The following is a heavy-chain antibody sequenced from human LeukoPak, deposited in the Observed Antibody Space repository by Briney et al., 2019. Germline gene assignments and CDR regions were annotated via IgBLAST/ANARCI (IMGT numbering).Heavy chain of an antibody. V-gene: IGHV1-69*04. J-gene: IGHJ4*02. CDR1: GGTFSSYA. CDR2: IIPILGIA. CDR3: ARSERDSSVSY. Sequence: ASVKVSCKASGGTFSSYAISWVRQAPGQGLEWMGRIIPILGIANYAQKFQGRVTITADKSTSTAYMELSSLRSEDTAVYYCARSERDSSVSYWGQGTLVTVSS. D-gene: IGHD6-19*01.